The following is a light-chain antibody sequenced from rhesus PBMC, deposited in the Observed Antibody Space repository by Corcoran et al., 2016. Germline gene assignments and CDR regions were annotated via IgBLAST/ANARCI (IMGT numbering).Light chain of an antibody. CDR1: QGISSW. V-gene: IGKV1-21*01. CDR2: KAS. J-gene: IGKJ1*01. Sequence: DIQMTQSPSSLSASVGDRVTITCRASQGISSWLAWYQQKPGKAPKPLFYKASSLQRGVPSRFSGSGTGTDFTLTINSLQPEDFATYNCQKYNSALWTFGQGTKVEI. CDR3: QKYNSALWT.